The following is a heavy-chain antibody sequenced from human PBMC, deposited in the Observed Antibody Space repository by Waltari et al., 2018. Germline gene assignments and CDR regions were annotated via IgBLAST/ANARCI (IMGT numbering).Heavy chain of an antibody. J-gene: IGHJ4*02. V-gene: IGHV3-23*01. CDR1: GFPFRLFA. CDR3: AKVGSSSPAYDY. Sequence: EVQLLESGGGLVQPGGSLRLSCAASGFPFRLFAMGWVRQAPGKGLEWVSSITNGGGGAYYADFVKGRFTISRDNSKNTLSLQMNSLSADDTAVYYCAKVGSSSPAYDYWGQGTQVTVSS. D-gene: IGHD6-6*01. CDR2: ITNGGGGA.